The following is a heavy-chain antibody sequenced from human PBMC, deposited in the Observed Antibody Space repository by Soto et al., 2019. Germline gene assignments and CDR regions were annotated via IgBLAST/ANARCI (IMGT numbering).Heavy chain of an antibody. D-gene: IGHD1-1*01. V-gene: IGHV3-33*01. CDR2: IWYDGSNK. J-gene: IGHJ4*02. Sequence: QVQLVESGGGVVQPGRSLRLSCAASGFTVSSYGMHGVRQAPGKGLEWVAVIWYDGSNKYYADSVKGRFTISRDNSKNTLYLQMNSLRAEDTAVYYCARDDGYNSYYFDYWGQGTLVTVSS. CDR1: GFTVSSYG. CDR3: ARDDGYNSYYFDY.